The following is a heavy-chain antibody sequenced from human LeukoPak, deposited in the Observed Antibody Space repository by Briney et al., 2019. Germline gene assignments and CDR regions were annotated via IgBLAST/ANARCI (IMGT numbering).Heavy chain of an antibody. CDR1: GGSISSGGYS. D-gene: IGHD5-18*01. Sequence: SQTLSPTCAVSGGSISSGGYSWSWIRQPPGKGLEWIGYICHSGSSYYNPSLKSRVTISVDRSKNQFSLKLSSVTAADTAVYYCARSDTIMAIFDYWGQGTLVTVSS. CDR2: ICHSGSS. J-gene: IGHJ4*02. V-gene: IGHV4-30-2*01. CDR3: ARSDTIMAIFDY.